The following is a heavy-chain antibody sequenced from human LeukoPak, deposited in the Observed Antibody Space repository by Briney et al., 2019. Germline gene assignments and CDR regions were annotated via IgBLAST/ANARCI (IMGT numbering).Heavy chain of an antibody. J-gene: IGHJ6*03. Sequence: ASVKVSCKASGYTFTGYYLHWVRQAPGQGLEWMGWITPNSGGTNYAQRFQGRVTMTRDTSISTAYMELSWLRSDDTAVYYCAVNYVYGDHAHRNPGAYYYMDVWGKGTTVTVSS. V-gene: IGHV1-2*02. CDR1: GYTFTGYY. CDR2: ITPNSGGT. CDR3: AVNYVYGDHAHRNPGAYYYMDV. D-gene: IGHD4/OR15-4a*01.